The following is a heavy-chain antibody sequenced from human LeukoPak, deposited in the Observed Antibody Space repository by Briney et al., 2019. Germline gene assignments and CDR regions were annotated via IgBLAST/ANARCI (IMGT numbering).Heavy chain of an antibody. D-gene: IGHD3-22*01. V-gene: IGHV4-59*08. Sequence: PSETLSLTCTGSGGSISSYSWSWIRQPPGKGLEWIGYLYYSGSTNYNPSLKSRVTMSIDTSKSQFSLKLNSVTAADTAVYYCARHGGATVVVGFLHAFDIWGQGTMVTVSS. CDR2: LYYSGST. CDR1: GGSISSYS. CDR3: ARHGGATVVVGFLHAFDI. J-gene: IGHJ3*02.